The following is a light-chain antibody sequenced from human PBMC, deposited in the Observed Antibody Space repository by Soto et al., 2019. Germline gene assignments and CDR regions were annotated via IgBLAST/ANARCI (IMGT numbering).Light chain of an antibody. Sequence: DIQMTQSPSSLSASVGDRVTITCRASQSISSYLNWYQQKPGKAPKLLIYAASSLQSGVPSRFSGSGSGTDFTLTISSLQPDDFATYYCQQYNSYPITFGQGTRLEIK. J-gene: IGKJ5*01. CDR2: AAS. CDR1: QSISSY. CDR3: QQYNSYPIT. V-gene: IGKV1-39*01.